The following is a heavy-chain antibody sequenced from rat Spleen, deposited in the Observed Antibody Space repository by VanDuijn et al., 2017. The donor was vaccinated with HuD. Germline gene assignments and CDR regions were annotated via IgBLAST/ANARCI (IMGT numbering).Heavy chain of an antibody. J-gene: IGHJ2*01. Sequence: EVQLVESDGGLVQPGRSLKLSCAASGFTFSDYYMAWVRQAPTKGLEWVATISFDGERNFYRDSVKGRFTISRDNAKSSLYLQMNSLRSEDTATYYCARHGYDGSYYYWDYWGQGVMVTVSS. D-gene: IGHD1-12*02. V-gene: IGHV5-29*01. CDR1: GFTFSDYY. CDR3: ARHGYDGSYYYWDY. CDR2: ISFDGERN.